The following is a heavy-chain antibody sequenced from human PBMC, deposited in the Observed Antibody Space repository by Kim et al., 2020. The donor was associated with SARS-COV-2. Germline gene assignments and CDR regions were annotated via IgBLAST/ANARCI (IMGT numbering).Heavy chain of an antibody. D-gene: IGHD2-2*01. V-gene: IGHV3-30*01. Sequence: AASGEGRSTNSRDTSKNTLYLQMNSLRAEDTAVYYCARDDKSTNSGVFDIWGQGTMVTVSS. J-gene: IGHJ3*02. CDR3: ARDDKSTNSGVFDI.